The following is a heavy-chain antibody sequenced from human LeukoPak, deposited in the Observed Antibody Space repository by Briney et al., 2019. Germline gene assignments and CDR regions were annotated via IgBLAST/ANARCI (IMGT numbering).Heavy chain of an antibody. CDR2: FDPEEGET. Sequence: GASVKVSCKVSGYTLIELSMHWVRQAPGKGLEWMGGFDPEEGETIYAQKFQGRVTMTEDTSTDTAYMELSSLRSEDTAVHYCATALPGSQLEVVVATIDAFDIWGQGTMVTVSS. CDR3: ATALPGSQLEVVVATIDAFDI. J-gene: IGHJ3*02. D-gene: IGHD2-15*01. V-gene: IGHV1-24*01. CDR1: GYTLIELS.